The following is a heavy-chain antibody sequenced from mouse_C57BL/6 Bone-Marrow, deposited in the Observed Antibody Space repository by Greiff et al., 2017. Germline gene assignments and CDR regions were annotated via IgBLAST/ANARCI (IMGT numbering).Heavy chain of an antibody. CDR2: INPNNGGT. Sequence: VQLQQSGPELVKPGASVKISCKASGYTFTDYYMNWVKQSPGKSLEWIGDINPNNGGTSYNQKFKGKATLTVDKSSSTAYMELRSLTSEDSAVYDCAVRGLRRAMDYWGQGTSVTVSS. CDR3: AVRGLRRAMDY. J-gene: IGHJ4*01. V-gene: IGHV1-26*01. CDR1: GYTFTDYY. D-gene: IGHD1-1*01.